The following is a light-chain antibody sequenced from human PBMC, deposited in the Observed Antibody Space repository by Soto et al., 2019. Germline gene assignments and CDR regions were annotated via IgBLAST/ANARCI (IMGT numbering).Light chain of an antibody. J-gene: IGLJ1*01. Sequence: QSVLSQPPSASGTPGQRVTISCSGSSSNIGIFTVSWYQQPPGRAPKLLIYSTSQRSSGVPDRFSASKYGTSASLATSGLQSEDEAEYYCAAWDDSLNGPYVFGTGTKVTV. CDR2: STS. CDR1: SSNIGIFT. V-gene: IGLV1-44*01. CDR3: AAWDDSLNGPYV.